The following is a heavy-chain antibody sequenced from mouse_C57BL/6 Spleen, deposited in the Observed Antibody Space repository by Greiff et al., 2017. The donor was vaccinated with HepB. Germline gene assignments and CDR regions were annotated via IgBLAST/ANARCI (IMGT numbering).Heavy chain of an antibody. Sequence: QVQLQQSGAELVKPGASVKLSCKASGYTFTSYWMHWVKQRPGQGLEWIGMIHPNSGSTNYNEKFKSKATLTVDKSSSTAYMQLSSLTSEDSAVYYCARQGPYAMDYWGQGTSVTVSS. CDR2: IHPNSGST. J-gene: IGHJ4*01. CDR3: ARQGPYAMDY. V-gene: IGHV1-64*01. CDR1: GYTFTSYW.